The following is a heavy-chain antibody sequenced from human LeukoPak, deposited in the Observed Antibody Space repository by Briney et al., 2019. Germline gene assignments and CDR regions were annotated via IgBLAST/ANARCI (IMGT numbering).Heavy chain of an antibody. CDR1: GFTFSSYT. CDR3: ARGRSITLLRGVAMSDGFDI. D-gene: IGHD3-10*01. J-gene: IGHJ3*02. CDR2: ISSSSTYI. V-gene: IGHV3-21*06. Sequence: GGSLRLSCAASGFTFSSYTMNWVRQAPGKGLEWVSSISSSSTYIYHAESVKGRFTISRDNAKNSLYLQMNSLRAEDTAVYYCARGRSITLLRGVAMSDGFDIWGQGAMVAVSS.